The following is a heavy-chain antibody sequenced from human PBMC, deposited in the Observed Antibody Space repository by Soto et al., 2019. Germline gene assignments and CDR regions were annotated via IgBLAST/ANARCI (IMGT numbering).Heavy chain of an antibody. V-gene: IGHV3-23*01. CDR3: AKNQHAMAHDY. CDR1: GFTFSNYA. D-gene: IGHD2-8*01. J-gene: IGHJ4*02. CDR2: ISSSGGST. Sequence: SLRLSCAASGFTFSNYAMSWVRQAPGKELEWVSSISSSGGSTDYADSVKGRFTISRDNSQNTLNLQMNSLRAEDTAIYFCAKNQHAMAHDYSGPGTLVTVSS.